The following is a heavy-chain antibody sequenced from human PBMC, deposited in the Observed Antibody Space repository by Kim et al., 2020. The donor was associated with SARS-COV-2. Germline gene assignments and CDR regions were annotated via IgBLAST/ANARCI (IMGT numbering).Heavy chain of an antibody. Sequence: SVKVSCKASGGTFSSYAISWVRQAPGQGLAWMGGIIPIFGTANYAQKFQGRVTITADESTSTAYMELSSLRSEDTAVYYCASNYYDSSGYYLDAFDIWGQGTMVTVSS. CDR2: IIPIFGTA. V-gene: IGHV1-69*13. CDR1: GGTFSSYA. D-gene: IGHD3-22*01. J-gene: IGHJ3*02. CDR3: ASNYYDSSGYYLDAFDI.